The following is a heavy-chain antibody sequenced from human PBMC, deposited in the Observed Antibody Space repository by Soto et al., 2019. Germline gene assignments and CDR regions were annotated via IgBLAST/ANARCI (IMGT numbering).Heavy chain of an antibody. D-gene: IGHD3-10*01. V-gene: IGHV3-30*18. CDR1: GFTFSSYG. CDR2: ISYDGSNK. Sequence: QVQLVESGGGVVQPGRSLRLSCAASGFTFSSYGMHWVRQAPGKGLEWVAVISYDGSNKYYADSVKGRFTISRDNSKNPLYLQMNSLRAEDTAVYYCAKEERRGGFDYWGQGTLVTVSS. CDR3: AKEERRGGFDY. J-gene: IGHJ4*02.